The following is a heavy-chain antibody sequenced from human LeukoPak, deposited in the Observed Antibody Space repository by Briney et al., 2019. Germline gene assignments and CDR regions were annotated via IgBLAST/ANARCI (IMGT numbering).Heavy chain of an antibody. D-gene: IGHD3-3*01. Sequence: ASVKVSCKASGGTFSSYAISWVRQAPGQGLEWMGRIIPIFGIANYAQKFQGRVTITADKSTSTAYMELSSLRSGDTAVYYRARRVGYDFWSGYYVTDWFDPWGQGTLVTVSS. V-gene: IGHV1-69*04. J-gene: IGHJ5*02. CDR1: GGTFSSYA. CDR3: ARRVGYDFWSGYYVTDWFDP. CDR2: IIPIFGIA.